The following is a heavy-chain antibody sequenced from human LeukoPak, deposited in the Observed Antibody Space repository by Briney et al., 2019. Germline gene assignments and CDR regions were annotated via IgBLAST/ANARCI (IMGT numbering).Heavy chain of an antibody. CDR3: ARTLEDSRSAMDV. CDR2: ISGSGGST. CDR1: GFTFSSYA. D-gene: IGHD6-13*01. J-gene: IGHJ6*02. Sequence: QPGGSLRLSCAASGFTFSSYAMSWVRQAPGKGLEWVSAISGSGGSTYYADSVKGRFTISRDNSKNTLYLQMNSLRAEDTAVYYCARTLEDSRSAMDVWGQGTTVTVSS. V-gene: IGHV3-23*01.